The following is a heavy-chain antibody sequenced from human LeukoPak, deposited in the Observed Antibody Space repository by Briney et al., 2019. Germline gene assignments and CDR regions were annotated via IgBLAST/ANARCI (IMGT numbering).Heavy chain of an antibody. CDR1: GGSFSSYY. J-gene: IGHJ6*03. V-gene: IGHV4-39*01. D-gene: IGHD5-18*01. CDR2: IYYSGST. CDR3: ASRPATAPRVGYYYYYMDV. Sequence: PSETLSLTCAVYGGSFSSYYWGWIRQPPGKGLEWIGSIYYSGSTYYNPSLKSRVTISVDTSKNQFSLKLSSVTAADTAVYYCASRPATAPRVGYYYYYMDVWGKGTTVTVSS.